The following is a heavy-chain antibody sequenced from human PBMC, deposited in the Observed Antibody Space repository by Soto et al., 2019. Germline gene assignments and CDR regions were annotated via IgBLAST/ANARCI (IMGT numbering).Heavy chain of an antibody. V-gene: IGHV3-74*01. CDR1: GFTFGNYW. Sequence: GPLRPSSAASGFTFGNYWMHWVPRAPRKGMVWFSRISDYVRINKADSVKDRFIISRDDARSELYLQLNDLRVENTTSYYCARGGLEPFDHWGQGALVTVSS. D-gene: IGHD1-1*01. J-gene: IGHJ4*02. CDR2: ISDYVRI. CDR3: ARGGLEPFDH.